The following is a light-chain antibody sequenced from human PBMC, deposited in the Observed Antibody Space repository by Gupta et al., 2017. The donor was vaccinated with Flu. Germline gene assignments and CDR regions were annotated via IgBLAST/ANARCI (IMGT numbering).Light chain of an antibody. J-gene: IGKJ5*01. CDR3: HQPKSYPPIT. Sequence: DIQLTHSPSFLSASIVDRVTITCRASQVIRSYLVWFEQKQEKAPKLLIYSASSRQRGVSSRFGGSGYGKEFPLTISNRQQEDFAAYYCHQPKSYPPITFGQGTRMDIK. CDR2: SAS. V-gene: IGKV1-9*01. CDR1: QVIRSY.